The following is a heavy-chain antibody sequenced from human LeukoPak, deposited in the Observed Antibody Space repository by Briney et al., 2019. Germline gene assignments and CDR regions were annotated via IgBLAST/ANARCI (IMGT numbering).Heavy chain of an antibody. D-gene: IGHD1-26*01. V-gene: IGHV3-20*04. CDR2: INWNGGST. J-gene: IGHJ4*02. CDR3: ARVLTGYGEWEPLGY. Sequence: SGGSLRLSCAASGFTFDDYGMSWVRQAPGKGLEWVSGINWNGGSTGYADSVKGRFTISRDNAKNSLYLQMNSLRAEDTALYYCARVLTGYGEWEPLGYWGQGTLVTVSS. CDR1: GFTFDDYG.